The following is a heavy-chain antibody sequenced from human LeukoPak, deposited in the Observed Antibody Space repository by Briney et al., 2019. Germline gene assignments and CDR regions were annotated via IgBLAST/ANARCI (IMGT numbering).Heavy chain of an antibody. CDR2: IIPILGIA. V-gene: IGHV1-69*04. J-gene: IGHJ3*02. CDR1: GGTFSSYA. Sequence: SVKVSCKASGGTFSSYAISWVRQAPGQGLEWMGRIIPILGIANYAQKFQGRVTITADKSTSTAYMDLSSLRSEDTAVYYCARDRIAAAGDAFDIWGQGTMVTVSS. D-gene: IGHD6-13*01. CDR3: ARDRIAAAGDAFDI.